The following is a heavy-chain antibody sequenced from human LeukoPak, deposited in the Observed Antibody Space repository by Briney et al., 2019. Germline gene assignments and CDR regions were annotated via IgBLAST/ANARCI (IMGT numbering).Heavy chain of an antibody. CDR3: AKDPAGTVTTDCFDY. Sequence: GGSLRLSCAASGFTFSSYAMSWVRQAPGKGLEWVSAISGSGGSTYYADSVKGRFTISRDNSKNTLYLQMNSLRAEDTAVYYCAKDPAGTVTTDCFDYWGQGTLVTVSS. V-gene: IGHV3-23*01. CDR2: ISGSGGST. J-gene: IGHJ4*02. D-gene: IGHD4-17*01. CDR1: GFTFSSYA.